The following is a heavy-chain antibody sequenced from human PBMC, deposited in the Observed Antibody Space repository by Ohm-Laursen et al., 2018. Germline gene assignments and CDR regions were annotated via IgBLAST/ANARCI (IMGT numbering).Heavy chain of an antibody. CDR1: GFTFSSYI. Sequence: SLRLSCAASGFTFSSYIVNWVRQAPGKGLEWVSSISSTSSYIHYADSVKGRFTISRDNAQKSLYLQMNSLRAEDTAVYYCARGLYSYDSSGYPALWGQGTLVTVSS. J-gene: IGHJ4*02. V-gene: IGHV3-21*01. D-gene: IGHD3-22*01. CDR3: ARGLYSYDSSGYPAL. CDR2: ISSTSSYI.